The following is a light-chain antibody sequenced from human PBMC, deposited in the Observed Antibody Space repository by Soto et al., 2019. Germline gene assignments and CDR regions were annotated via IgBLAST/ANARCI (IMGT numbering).Light chain of an antibody. Sequence: DIQMNQSPFTLSASVGDRVTITCRASQSISSWLAWYQQKPGKAPKLLIYKASTLESGVPSNFSGSGSGTEFTLTISSLQPEDFATYYCQQYNSYPWTFGQGTKVDIK. V-gene: IGKV1-5*03. CDR1: QSISSW. CDR2: KAS. CDR3: QQYNSYPWT. J-gene: IGKJ1*01.